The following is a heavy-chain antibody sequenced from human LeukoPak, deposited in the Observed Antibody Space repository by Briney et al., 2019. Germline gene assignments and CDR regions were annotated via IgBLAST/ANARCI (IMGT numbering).Heavy chain of an antibody. V-gene: IGHV4-30-2*01. CDR3: ARGDGSYPYYFDY. CDR1: GGSISSGGYS. CDR2: IYHSGST. D-gene: IGHD1-26*01. Sequence: SETLSLTCAVSGGSISSGGYSWSWIRQPPGKGLEWIGYIYHSGSTYYNPSLKSRVTISVGRSKNQFSLKLSSVTAADTAVYYCARGDGSYPYYFDYWGQGTLVTVSS. J-gene: IGHJ4*02.